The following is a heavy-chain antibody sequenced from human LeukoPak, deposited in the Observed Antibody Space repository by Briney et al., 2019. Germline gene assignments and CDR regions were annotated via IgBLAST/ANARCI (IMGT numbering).Heavy chain of an antibody. V-gene: IGHV3-7*01. CDR2: IKPDGSEK. CDR3: LRDWHY. J-gene: IGHJ4*02. Sequence: PGGSLRLSCAASGFIFNNYWLSWVRQAPGKGLEWVANIKPDGSEKYYVDSVKGRFAISRDNAKNSLFLQLNSLRAEDTAVYWCLRDWHYWGQGTLVTVSS. CDR1: GFIFNNYW.